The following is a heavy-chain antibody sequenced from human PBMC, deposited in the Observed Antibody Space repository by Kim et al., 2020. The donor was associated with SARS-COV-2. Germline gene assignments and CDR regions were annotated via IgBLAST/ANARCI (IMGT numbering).Heavy chain of an antibody. D-gene: IGHD4-17*01. V-gene: IGHV3-23*03. CDR1: GFTFSSYG. Sequence: GGSLRLSCAASGFTFSSYGMSWVRQAPGKGLDWVSVIYSGGSSTFYADSVRGRFTISRDNSKNTLYLQMNSLRADDTGIYYCAKAYDDFRSPSDHWGRGTLVTVSS. J-gene: IGHJ4*02. CDR3: AKAYDDFRSPSDH. CDR2: IYSGGSST.